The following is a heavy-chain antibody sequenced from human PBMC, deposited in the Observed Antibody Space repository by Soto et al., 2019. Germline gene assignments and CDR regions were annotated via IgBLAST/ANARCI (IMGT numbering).Heavy chain of an antibody. CDR3: ARPVAYCSGGSCRNDAFDI. J-gene: IGHJ3*02. Sequence: PGESLKISCKGSGYRFTKYWLGWVRQMPGKGLEWMGIIYPDDSDTRYSPSFQGQVTFSADKSINTAYLQWSSLKASDTAIYYCARPVAYCSGGSCRNDAFDIWGQGTMVTVSS. CDR2: IYPDDSDT. CDR1: GYRFTKYW. V-gene: IGHV5-51*01. D-gene: IGHD2-15*01.